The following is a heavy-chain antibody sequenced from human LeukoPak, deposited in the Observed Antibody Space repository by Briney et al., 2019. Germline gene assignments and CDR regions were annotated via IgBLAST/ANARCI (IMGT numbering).Heavy chain of an antibody. CDR2: INPSSGGT. V-gene: IGHV1-2*02. D-gene: IGHD3-22*01. J-gene: IGHJ4*02. CDR1: GYTFTAYY. CDR3: ARFDSSGYSLDY. Sequence: ASVKVSCKASGYTFTAYYMHWVRQAPGQGLEWMGWINPSSGGTDYAQNFQGRVTMTRDTSISTAYMELSRLRSDDTAVYYCARFDSSGYSLDYSGEGTLGTVSP.